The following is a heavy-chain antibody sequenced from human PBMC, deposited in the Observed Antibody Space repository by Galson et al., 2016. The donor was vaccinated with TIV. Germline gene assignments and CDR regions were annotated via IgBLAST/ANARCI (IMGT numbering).Heavy chain of an antibody. CDR1: GFPFSSYT. Sequence: SLRLSCAASGFPFSSYTMHWVRQAPGKGLEWVAIKSYDGGNEYYADSVKGRFTISRDNSKNTLYLQKDSLGIEDTAVYYCARDGHDFWSGGANTLDYWGQGILVTVSS. J-gene: IGHJ4*02. V-gene: IGHV3-30*04. CDR3: ARDGHDFWSGGANTLDY. CDR2: KSYDGGNE. D-gene: IGHD3-3*01.